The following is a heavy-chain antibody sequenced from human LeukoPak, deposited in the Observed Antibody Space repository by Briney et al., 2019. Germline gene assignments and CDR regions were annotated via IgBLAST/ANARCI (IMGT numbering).Heavy chain of an antibody. CDR3: ARDRLPSIVGATVLGY. CDR2: INPNSGGT. CDR1: GYTFTGYY. V-gene: IGHV1-2*02. D-gene: IGHD1-26*01. J-gene: IGHJ4*02. Sequence: GASVKVSCKASGYTFTGYYMHWVRQAPGQGLEWMGWINPNSGGTNYAQKFQGRVTMTRDTSISTAYMELSRLRSDDTAVYYCARDRLPSIVGATVLGYWGQGTLVTVSS.